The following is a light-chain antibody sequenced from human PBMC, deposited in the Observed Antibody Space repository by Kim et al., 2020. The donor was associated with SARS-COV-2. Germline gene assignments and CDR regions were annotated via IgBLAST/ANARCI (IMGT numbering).Light chain of an antibody. CDR1: SLRSYY. CDR2: GKN. J-gene: IGLJ2*01. CDR3: NSRGSNDNVL. Sequence: VALGQTGRIKCQGDSLRSYYATWYQQKPGQAPIVVIYGKNNRPSGIPDRFSGSSSGDTASLTITGTQAGDEADYYCNSRGSNDNVLFGGGTQLTVL. V-gene: IGLV3-19*01.